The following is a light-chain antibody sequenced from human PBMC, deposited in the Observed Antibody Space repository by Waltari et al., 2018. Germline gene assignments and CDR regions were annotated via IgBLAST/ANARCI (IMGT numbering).Light chain of an antibody. V-gene: IGLV3-21*02. CDR2: DDA. CDR1: SIGSHS. CDR3: QVWDSSRDHPV. Sequence: SDVLTQAPSVSVAPGQTATITCRGDSIGSHSVHWYQQRPGQAPVGVVYDDAYRASGSPERIAGSGSGNGAAVTFSRVQPGDEADYYCQVWDSSRDHPVFGPGTRVTVL. J-gene: IGLJ1*01.